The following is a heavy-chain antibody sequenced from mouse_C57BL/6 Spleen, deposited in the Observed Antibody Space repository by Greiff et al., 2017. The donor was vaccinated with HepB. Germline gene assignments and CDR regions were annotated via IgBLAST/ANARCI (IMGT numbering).Heavy chain of an antibody. CDR1: GYSITSGYY. D-gene: IGHD2-3*01. CDR2: ISYDGSN. CDR3: ARGDDYYWFAY. Sequence: VQLQQSGPGLVKPSQSLSLTCSVTGYSITSGYYWYWIRQFPGNKLEWMGYISYDGSNNYNPSLKNRISITRDTSKNQFFLKLSSVTTEDTATYYCARGDDYYWFAYWGQRTLVTVSA. J-gene: IGHJ3*01. V-gene: IGHV3-6*01.